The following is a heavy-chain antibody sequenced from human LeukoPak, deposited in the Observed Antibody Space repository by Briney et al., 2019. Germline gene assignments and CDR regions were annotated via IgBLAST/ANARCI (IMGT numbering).Heavy chain of an antibody. CDR1: DESLSSHY. Sequence: PSETQSLTCAVSDESLSSHYWTWIRQPPGKGLEWIGYISYIGSTNYNPSLKSRVTISIDTSKNQFSLKLTSVTAADTAVYYCARDLVTVTKGFDIWGQGTMVSVSS. CDR2: ISYIGST. CDR3: ARDLVTVTKGFDI. D-gene: IGHD4-17*01. V-gene: IGHV4-59*11. J-gene: IGHJ3*02.